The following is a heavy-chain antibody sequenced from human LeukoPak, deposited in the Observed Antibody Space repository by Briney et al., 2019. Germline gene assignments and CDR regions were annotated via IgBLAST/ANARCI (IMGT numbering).Heavy chain of an antibody. CDR1: GGSISSYY. J-gene: IGHJ3*02. V-gene: IGHV4-59*12. D-gene: IGHD4-17*01. CDR3: ARGDGDYDAFDI. CDR2: IYHSGST. Sequence: SETLSLTCTVSGGSISSYYWSWIRQPPGKGLEWIGYIYHSGSTYYNPSLKSRVTISVDRSKNQFSLKLSSVTAADTAVYYCARGDGDYDAFDIWGQGTMVTVSS.